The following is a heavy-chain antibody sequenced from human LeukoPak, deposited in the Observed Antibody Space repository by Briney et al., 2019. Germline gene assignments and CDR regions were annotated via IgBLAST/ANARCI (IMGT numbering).Heavy chain of an antibody. CDR1: GFTVSSNY. V-gene: IGHV3-53*01. CDR3: ARINCGGDCFLDY. J-gene: IGHJ4*02. Sequence: GGSLRLSCAASGFTVSSNYMSWVRQAPGKGLEWVSVIYSGGSTYYADSVKGRFTNSRDNAKNSLYLQMNSLRAEDTAVYYCARINCGGDCFLDYWGQGTLVTVSS. CDR2: IYSGGST. D-gene: IGHD2-21*01.